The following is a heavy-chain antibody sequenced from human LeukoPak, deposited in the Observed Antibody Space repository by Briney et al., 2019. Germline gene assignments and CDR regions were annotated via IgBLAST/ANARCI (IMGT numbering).Heavy chain of an antibody. J-gene: IGHJ5*02. CDR2: INPNSGGT. Sequence: GASVKVSCKASGYTFTGYYMHWVRQAPGQGLEWMGWINPNSGGTNYAQKFQGRVTMTRDTSISTAYMELSRLRSDDTAMYYCAREGDIVVVPAAMSPYNWFDPWGQGTLVTVSS. D-gene: IGHD2-2*01. CDR3: AREGDIVVVPAAMSPYNWFDP. CDR1: GYTFTGYY. V-gene: IGHV1-2*02.